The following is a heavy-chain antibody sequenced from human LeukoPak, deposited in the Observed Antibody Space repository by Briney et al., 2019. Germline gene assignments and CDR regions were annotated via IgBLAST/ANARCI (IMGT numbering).Heavy chain of an antibody. CDR2: INYSGST. D-gene: IGHD3-10*01. V-gene: IGHV4-39*01. CDR1: GGSVSSTSYY. CDR3: ARYVVYGSGKYYFDY. Sequence: SETLSLTCTVSGGSVSSTSYYCSWIRQPPGKGLEWIASINYSGSTYYNPSLKSRVTISVDTSENQFSLKLRSVTAADTAVYYCARYVVYGSGKYYFDYWGQGTLVTVSS. J-gene: IGHJ4*02.